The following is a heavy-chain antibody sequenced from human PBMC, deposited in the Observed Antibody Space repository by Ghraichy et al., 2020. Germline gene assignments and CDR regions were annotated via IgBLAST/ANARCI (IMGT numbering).Heavy chain of an antibody. CDR3: ARELPSPHYGMDV. Sequence: GESLNISCTASGFTFSSIWMSWVRQAPGKGLEWVAKMDQDGRQRDYLDSVEGRFAISRDNAKNSLYLQMNTLRAEDTAVYYCARELPSPHYGMDVWGQGTTVTVSS. D-gene: IGHD3-10*01. CDR1: GFTFSSIW. J-gene: IGHJ6*02. CDR2: MDQDGRQR. V-gene: IGHV3-7*01.